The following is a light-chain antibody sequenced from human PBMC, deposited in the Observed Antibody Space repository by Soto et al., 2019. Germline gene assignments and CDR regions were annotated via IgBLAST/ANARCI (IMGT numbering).Light chain of an antibody. V-gene: IGKV3-20*01. CDR3: QQYGSSPLVT. Sequence: EIVLTQSPGTLSLSPGERATLSCRASQSVSSSYLARYQQKPGQAPRLLIYGASSRATGIPDRFSGSGSGTDFTLTVTRLEPEDFAVYYWQQYGSSPLVTFGQGTRLEIK. CDR2: GAS. J-gene: IGKJ5*01. CDR1: QSVSSSY.